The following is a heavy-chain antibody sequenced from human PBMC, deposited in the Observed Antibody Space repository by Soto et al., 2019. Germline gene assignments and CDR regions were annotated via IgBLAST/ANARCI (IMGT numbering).Heavy chain of an antibody. CDR3: ARDRYTTF. D-gene: IGHD5-18*01. CDR1: GGSISSGGYS. V-gene: IGHV4-61*08. J-gene: IGHJ4*02. CDR2: IYYSGST. Sequence: PSETLSLTCAVSGGSISSGGYSWSWIRQPPGKGLEWIGYIYYSGSTNYNPSLKSRVTISVDTSKDQFSLKLSSVTAADTAVYYCARDRYTTFWGQGTLVTVSS.